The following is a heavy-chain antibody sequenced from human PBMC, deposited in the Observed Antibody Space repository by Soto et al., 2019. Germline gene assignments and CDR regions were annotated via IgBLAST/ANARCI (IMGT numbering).Heavy chain of an antibody. V-gene: IGHV3-30*18. CDR1: GFTFSSYG. D-gene: IGHD3-3*01. Sequence: PGGSLRLSCAASGFTFSSYGIHWVRQAPGKGLDWVAVISYDGSNKKYADSVKGRFTISRDNSNNTLYLQMNSLRGEDTAVYYCAKDCAIFGVAGDNYGMDVWGQGTTVTVSS. J-gene: IGHJ6*02. CDR2: ISYDGSNK. CDR3: AKDCAIFGVAGDNYGMDV.